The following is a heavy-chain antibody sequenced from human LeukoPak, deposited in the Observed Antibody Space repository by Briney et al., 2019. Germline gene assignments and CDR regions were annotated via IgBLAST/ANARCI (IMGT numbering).Heavy chain of an antibody. Sequence: GRSLRLSCAASGFTFSSYAMHWIRQAPGKGLEWVAVISYDGSNKYYADSVKGRFTISRDNSKNTLYLQMNSLRAEDTAVYYCAKALGYDSSGYYDAFDIWGQGTMVTVSS. CDR3: AKALGYDSSGYYDAFDI. CDR1: GFTFSSYA. V-gene: IGHV3-30*04. D-gene: IGHD3-22*01. CDR2: ISYDGSNK. J-gene: IGHJ3*02.